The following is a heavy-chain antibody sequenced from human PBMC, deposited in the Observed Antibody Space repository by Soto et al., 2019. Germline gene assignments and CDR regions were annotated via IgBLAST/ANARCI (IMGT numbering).Heavy chain of an antibody. CDR1: GGSISSSSFS. CDR2: ISYSGTT. Sequence: SETLSLTCTVSGGSISSSSFSWGWIRQPQGKGLECIGTISYSGTTYYNPSLKSRVTISVDTSKNQLSLKLSSVTAADTAVYYCARSTYCSGASCNYYFDYWGQGTLVTVSS. J-gene: IGHJ4*02. D-gene: IGHD2-15*01. V-gene: IGHV4-39*01. CDR3: ARSTYCSGASCNYYFDY.